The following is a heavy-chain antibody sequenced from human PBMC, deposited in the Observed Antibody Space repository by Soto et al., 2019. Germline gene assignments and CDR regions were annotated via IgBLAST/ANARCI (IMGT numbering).Heavy chain of an antibody. J-gene: IGHJ5*02. CDR1: GGTFTNYA. CDR2: IIPLFGTP. Sequence: QVQLVQSGAEVRKPGASVKVSCQASGGTFTNYAISWVRQAPGQGLEWMGGIIPLFGTPNYAQKFQGRVTITADDSTKTAYLELSSLRSEDTAVYYCARGLQNTLTWWFDPWGQGTRVTVSS. V-gene: IGHV1-69*01. CDR3: ARGLQNTLTWWFDP.